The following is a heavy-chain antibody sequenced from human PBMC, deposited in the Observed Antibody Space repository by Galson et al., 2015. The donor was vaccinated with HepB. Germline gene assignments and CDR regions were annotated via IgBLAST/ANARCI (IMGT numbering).Heavy chain of an antibody. CDR2: ISGSGDST. Sequence: SLRLSCAASGFTFSSHVMSWVRQAPGKGLEWVSAISGSGDSTYYADSVKGRFTISRDNSKNTLDLQMNSLRAEDTAVYYCAKDASIRPAGTVPDAFDIWGQGTMVTVSS. D-gene: IGHD6-13*01. CDR3: AKDASIRPAGTVPDAFDI. V-gene: IGHV3-23*01. CDR1: GFTFSSHV. J-gene: IGHJ3*02.